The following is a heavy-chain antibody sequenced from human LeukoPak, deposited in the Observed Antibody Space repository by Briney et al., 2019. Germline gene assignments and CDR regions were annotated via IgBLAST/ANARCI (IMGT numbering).Heavy chain of an antibody. CDR1: GGSISSGDYY. D-gene: IGHD3-3*01. CDR2: IYNSGST. Sequence: SETLSLTCTVSGGSISSGDYYWTWIRQPPGKGLEWIGSIYNSGSTYYHPSLRSRLTISPDTSNNQFSLRLTSVTAADTAVYYCARARDDFWSSYLRRHAFDIWGQGTTVTVSS. V-gene: IGHV4-30-4*08. CDR3: ARARDDFWSSYLRRHAFDI. J-gene: IGHJ3*02.